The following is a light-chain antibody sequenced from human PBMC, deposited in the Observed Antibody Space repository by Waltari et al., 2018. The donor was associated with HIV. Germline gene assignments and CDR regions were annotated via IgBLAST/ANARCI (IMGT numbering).Light chain of an antibody. V-gene: IGKV4-1*01. CDR3: QQYYSTPRT. CDR1: QSVLYSSNNKNY. Sequence: IVMTQSPDSLAVSLGERATLNCKSSQSVLYSSNNKNYLAWYQQKPGQPPKLLIYWASTRESGVPDRFSGSGSGTDFTHTISSLQAEDVALYYCQQYYSTPRTFGQGTKVEVK. J-gene: IGKJ1*01. CDR2: WAS.